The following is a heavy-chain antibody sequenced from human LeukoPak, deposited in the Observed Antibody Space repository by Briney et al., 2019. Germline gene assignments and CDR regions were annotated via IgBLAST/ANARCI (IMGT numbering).Heavy chain of an antibody. D-gene: IGHD6-13*01. Sequence: GGSLRLSCAASGLTFSSYWMNWVRQAPGKGLEWVANIKQDGSETYYVDSVKGRFTISRDNAKNSLNLQMNSLRVEDTAVYYCARAGGARSSWSYWGQGTLVTVSS. J-gene: IGHJ4*02. CDR3: ARAGGARSSWSY. CDR1: GLTFSSYW. CDR2: IKQDGSET. V-gene: IGHV3-7*01.